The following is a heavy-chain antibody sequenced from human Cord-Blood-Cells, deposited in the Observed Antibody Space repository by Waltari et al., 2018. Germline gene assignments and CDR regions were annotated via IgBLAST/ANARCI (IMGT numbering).Heavy chain of an antibody. CDR1: GFTFSSYS. D-gene: IGHD6-6*01. V-gene: IGHV3-48*01. CDR2: ISSSSSTI. Sequence: EVQLVESGGGLVQPGGSLRRSCAAAGFTFSSYSLNWVRQAPGKGLAWVSYISSSSSTIYYADSVKGRFTISRDNAKNSLYLQMNSLRAEDTAVYYCARDEYSSSLFYYYGMDVWGQGTTVTVSS. J-gene: IGHJ6*02. CDR3: ARDEYSSSLFYYYGMDV.